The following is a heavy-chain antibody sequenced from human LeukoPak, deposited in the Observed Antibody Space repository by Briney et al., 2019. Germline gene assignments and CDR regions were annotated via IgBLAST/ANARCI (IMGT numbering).Heavy chain of an antibody. Sequence: GGSLRLSCAASGFTFNNYYMGWIRQAPGKGLEWLSYVTNSGLTKYYAASVRGRFTISRDNAKNSVYLQMNSLTVEDTAVYYCARGRYDSSGSYSLFDYWGQGTLVTVSS. CDR3: ARGRYDSSGSYSLFDY. D-gene: IGHD3-22*01. CDR2: VTNSGLTK. V-gene: IGHV3-11*04. CDR1: GFTFNNYY. J-gene: IGHJ4*02.